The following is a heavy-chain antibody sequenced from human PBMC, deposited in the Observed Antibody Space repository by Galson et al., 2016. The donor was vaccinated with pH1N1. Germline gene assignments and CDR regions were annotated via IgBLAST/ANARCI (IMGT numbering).Heavy chain of an antibody. Sequence: SVKVSCKASGYSFTSYFYIHWVRQGPGQALEWVGTILPRDNTSHDAHNFQGRVTMTRDTSTTTVYMDFSSLKSEDTALYYCARETGGHGYFDYWGQGTLVTVSS. CDR2: ILPRDNTS. D-gene: IGHD3-9*01. CDR3: ARETGGHGYFDY. V-gene: IGHV1-46*01. J-gene: IGHJ4*02. CDR1: GYSFTSYFY.